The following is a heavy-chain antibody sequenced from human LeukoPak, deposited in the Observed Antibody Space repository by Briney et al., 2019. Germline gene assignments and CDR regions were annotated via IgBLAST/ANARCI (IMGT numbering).Heavy chain of an antibody. CDR1: GFTFDDYA. CDR3: AKGYSGSHYGYFDF. D-gene: IGHD1-26*01. CDR2: ISWNSGSI. V-gene: IGHV3-9*01. Sequence: PGGSLRLSCAASGFTFDDYAMHWVRQAPGKGLEWVSGISWNSGSIGYADSVKGRFTISRDNAKNSLYLQMNSLRAEDTALYYCAKGYSGSHYGYFDFWGQGTLVTVSS. J-gene: IGHJ4*02.